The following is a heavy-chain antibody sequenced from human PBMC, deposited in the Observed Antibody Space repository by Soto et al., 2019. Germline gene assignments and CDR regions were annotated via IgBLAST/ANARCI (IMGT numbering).Heavy chain of an antibody. Sequence: PGGSLRLSCAASGFTFSSYAMHWVRQAPGKGLEWVAVISYDGSNKYYADSVKGRFTISRDNSKNTLYLQMNSLRAEDTAVYYCARDYYYDSSGYYVWGQGTLVTVSS. CDR3: ARDYYYDSSGYYV. CDR2: ISYDGSNK. D-gene: IGHD3-22*01. V-gene: IGHV3-30-3*01. CDR1: GFTFSSYA. J-gene: IGHJ4*02.